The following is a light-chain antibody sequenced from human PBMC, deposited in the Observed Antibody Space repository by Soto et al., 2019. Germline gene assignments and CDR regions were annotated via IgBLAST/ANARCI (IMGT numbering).Light chain of an antibody. V-gene: IGKV3-20*01. J-gene: IGKJ2*01. Sequence: EIVLTQSPGTLSLSPGQRATLSCRASESISRDDLAWYQQRLGQAPRLLIYGASSGATGIPDRFSGSGSGTDLTLGISRLEPEDFAIYYCQQYGGVPYTFGQGTKLEIK. CDR3: QQYGGVPYT. CDR1: ESISRDD. CDR2: GAS.